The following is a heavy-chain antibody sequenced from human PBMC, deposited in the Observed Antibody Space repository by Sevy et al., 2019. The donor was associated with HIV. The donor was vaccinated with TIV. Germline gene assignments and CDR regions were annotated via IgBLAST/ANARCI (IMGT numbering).Heavy chain of an antibody. J-gene: IGHJ6*02. Sequence: GGSLRLSCGASGFTFNTYNFNWVRQAPGKGLECVSSISSTSTYIYYAASVRSRFTISRDNAKNSLYLQMNNLRAEDTAIYYCARDGGATDYGMDVWGLGTTVTVSS. D-gene: IGHD1-26*01. CDR1: GFTFNTYN. V-gene: IGHV3-21*01. CDR2: ISSTSTYI. CDR3: ARDGGATDYGMDV.